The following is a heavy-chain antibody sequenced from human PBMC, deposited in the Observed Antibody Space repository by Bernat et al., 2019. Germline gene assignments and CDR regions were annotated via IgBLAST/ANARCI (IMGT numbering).Heavy chain of an antibody. CDR3: AKDLIIGH. CDR2: ISGSGGST. Sequence: EVQLLESGGGLVQPGGSLRLSCAASGFSFSTYAMSWVRQAPGKGLEWVSFISGSGGSTTYADSVKGRFTISRDNSKNTLYLQMNSLRADDTAVYYCAKDLIIGHWGQGTLVTVSS. CDR1: GFSFSTYA. V-gene: IGHV3-23*01. D-gene: IGHD3-16*01. J-gene: IGHJ4*02.